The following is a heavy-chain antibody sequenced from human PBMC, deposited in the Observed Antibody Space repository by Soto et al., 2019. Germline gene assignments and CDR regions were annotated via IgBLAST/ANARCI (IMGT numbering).Heavy chain of an antibody. CDR2: MNPNSGNT. Sequence: ASVKVSCKASGYTFTIYDINWVLQATGQGLEWMGWMNPNSGNTGYAQKFQGRVTITRDTSASTAYMELSSLRSEDTAVYYCARRSIADQYYYYYMDVWGKGTTVTVSS. CDR3: ARRSIADQYYYYYMDV. CDR1: GYTFTIYD. J-gene: IGHJ6*03. D-gene: IGHD6-13*01. V-gene: IGHV1-8*01.